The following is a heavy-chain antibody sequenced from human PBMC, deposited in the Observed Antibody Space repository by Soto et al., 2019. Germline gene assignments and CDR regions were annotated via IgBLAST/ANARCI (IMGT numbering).Heavy chain of an antibody. V-gene: IGHV1-69*13. J-gene: IGHJ4*02. CDR2: IIPIFGTA. D-gene: IGHD3-22*01. CDR1: GGTFSSYA. Sequence: SVKVSCKASGGTFSSYAISWVRQAPGQGLEWMGGIIPIFGTANYAQKFQGRVTITADESTSTAYMELSSLRSEDTAVYYCASSGGDSSGYSPFDYWGKGTLVTVSS. CDR3: ASSGGDSSGYSPFDY.